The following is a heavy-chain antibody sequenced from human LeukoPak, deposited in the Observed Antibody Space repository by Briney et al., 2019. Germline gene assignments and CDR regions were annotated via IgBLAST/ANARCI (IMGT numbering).Heavy chain of an antibody. D-gene: IGHD5-12*01. Sequence: SETLSLTCTVSGGSISSYYWSWIRRPPGKGLEWIGYIYYSGSTNYNPSLKSRVTISVDTSKNQFSLKLSSVTAADTAVYYCARGSGYSGYELWGQGTLVTVSS. CDR2: IYYSGST. J-gene: IGHJ4*02. CDR1: GGSISSYY. CDR3: ARGSGYSGYEL. V-gene: IGHV4-59*12.